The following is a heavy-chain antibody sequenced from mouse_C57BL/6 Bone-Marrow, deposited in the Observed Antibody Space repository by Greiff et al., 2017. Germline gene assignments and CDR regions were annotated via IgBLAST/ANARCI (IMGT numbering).Heavy chain of an antibody. V-gene: IGHV7-3*01. J-gene: IGHJ1*03. D-gene: IGHD1-1*01. CDR1: GFTFTDYY. Sequence: EVMLVESGGGLVQPGGSLSLSCAASGFTFTDYYMSWVRQPPGKALEWLGFIRNKANGYTTEYSASVKGRFTISRANSPSILYLQMNALRAEDSATYYCARYHYYGSSYWYFDDWGTGTTVTVSS. CDR3: ARYHYYGSSYWYFDD. CDR2: IRNKANGYTT.